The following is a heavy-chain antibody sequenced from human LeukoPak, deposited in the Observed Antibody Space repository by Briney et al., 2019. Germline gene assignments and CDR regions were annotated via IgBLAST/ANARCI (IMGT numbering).Heavy chain of an antibody. V-gene: IGHV3-23*01. J-gene: IGHJ4*02. CDR1: GFSFSNNI. D-gene: IGHD6-19*01. Sequence: PGGSLRLSCAASGFSFSNNIINWVRQAPGKGLEWVSVISVDGDDIYYADSVKGRFTISRDNSNNMLYLQMNSLRAEDTAVYYCTTDRSGHDYWGQGTLVTVSS. CDR3: TTDRSGHDY. CDR2: ISVDGDDI.